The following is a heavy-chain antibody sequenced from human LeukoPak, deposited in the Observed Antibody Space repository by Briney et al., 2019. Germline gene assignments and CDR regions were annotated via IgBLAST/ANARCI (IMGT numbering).Heavy chain of an antibody. V-gene: IGHV1-18*01. CDR3: ARDPHPGYSSESDY. J-gene: IGHJ4*02. Sequence: GASVKVSCRASGYTFTTYGISWVRQAPGQGLEWMGWISGYNGNTNYAQKLQGRVTMTTDTSTSTAYMELRSLRSDDTAVYYCARDPHPGYSSESDYWGQGTLVTVSS. CDR1: GYTFTTYG. D-gene: IGHD6-25*01. CDR2: ISGYNGNT.